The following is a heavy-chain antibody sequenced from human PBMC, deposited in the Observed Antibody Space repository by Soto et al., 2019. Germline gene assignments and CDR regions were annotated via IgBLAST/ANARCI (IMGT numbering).Heavy chain of an antibody. J-gene: IGHJ4*02. CDR3: ARVMDFYDSTGSTRPYYFDH. V-gene: IGHV4-59*08. Sequence: SETLSLTCTVSGGSMSSYYWNWIRRPPGKGLEWIGYIYNSGNTKHNPSLKSRVTISVDTSKNQFSLNLRSVTAADTAVYYCARVMDFYDSTGSTRPYYFDHWSQGALVTVSS. CDR2: IYNSGNT. D-gene: IGHD3-22*01. CDR1: GGSMSSYY.